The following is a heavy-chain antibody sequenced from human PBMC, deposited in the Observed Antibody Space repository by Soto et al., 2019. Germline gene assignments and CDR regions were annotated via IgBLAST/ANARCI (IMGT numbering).Heavy chain of an antibody. CDR2: IYYSGST. V-gene: IGHV4-61*08. D-gene: IGHD1-26*01. CDR1: GGSISSGGYY. Sequence: SETLSLTCTVSGGSISSGGYYWSWIRQPPGEGLEWIGYIYYSGSTNYNPSLKSRVTISVETSKNQFSLKLSSVTAADTAVYYCARGSGSYGWFDPWGQGTLVTVSS. J-gene: IGHJ5*02. CDR3: ARGSGSYGWFDP.